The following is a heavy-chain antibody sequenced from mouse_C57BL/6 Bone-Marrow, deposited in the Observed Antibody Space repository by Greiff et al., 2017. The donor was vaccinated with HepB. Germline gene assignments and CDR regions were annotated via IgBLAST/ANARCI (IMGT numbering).Heavy chain of an antibody. CDR3: ARRGYDYPWFAY. CDR2: INPNNGGT. V-gene: IGHV1-26*01. J-gene: IGHJ3*01. Sequence: EVQLQQSGPELVKPGASVKISCKASGYTFTDYYMNWVKQSHGKSLEWIGDINPNNGGTSYNQKFKGKATLTVDKSSSTAYMELRSLTSEDSAVYYCARRGYDYPWFAYWGQGTLVTVSA. CDR1: GYTFTDYY. D-gene: IGHD2-4*01.